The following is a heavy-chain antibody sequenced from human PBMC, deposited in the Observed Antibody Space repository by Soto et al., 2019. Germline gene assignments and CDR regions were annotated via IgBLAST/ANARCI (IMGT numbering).Heavy chain of an antibody. CDR1: GASISSGGYY. J-gene: IGHJ4*02. V-gene: IGHV4-31*03. Sequence: TLSLTCTVSGASISSGGYYYWSWIRQHPGKGLEWIGYIYYSGTTYYNPSYNPSLKSRVTISVDTSKNQFSLKLSSVTAADTAVYYCARLNPNSDSWLFDYWGQGILVTVSS. CDR2: IYYSGTT. CDR3: ARLNPNSDSWLFDY. D-gene: IGHD6-13*01.